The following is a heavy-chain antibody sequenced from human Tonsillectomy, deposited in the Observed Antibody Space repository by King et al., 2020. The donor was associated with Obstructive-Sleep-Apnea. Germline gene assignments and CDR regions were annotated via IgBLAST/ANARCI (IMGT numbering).Heavy chain of an antibody. Sequence: QLQESGPGLVKPSETLSLTCTVSGGSISSSSYYWGWIRQPPGKGLEWIESIYYTGSTYYHPSLKSRVTISVDTSKNQFSLKLSSVTAADTAVYYCASVRYSYGYLSAFDIWGQGTMVTVSS. CDR2: IYYTGST. CDR1: GGSISSSSYY. J-gene: IGHJ3*02. CDR3: ASVRYSYGYLSAFDI. D-gene: IGHD5-18*01. V-gene: IGHV4-39*07.